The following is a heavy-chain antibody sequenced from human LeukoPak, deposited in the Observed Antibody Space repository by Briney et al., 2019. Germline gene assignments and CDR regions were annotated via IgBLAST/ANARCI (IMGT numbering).Heavy chain of an antibody. CDR1: GYTFTNYA. D-gene: IGHD5-12*01. CDR3: ARVGYSGYDSRPVFNY. CDR2: INTGNGNT. V-gene: IGHV1-3*04. J-gene: IGHJ4*02. Sequence: ASVTVSCKASGYTFTNYALHWVRQAPGQRLEWMGWINTGNGNTKYSQKFQGRVTITRATSASTAYMELSSLRSEDTAVYYCARVGYSGYDSRPVFNYWGRGTLVTVSS.